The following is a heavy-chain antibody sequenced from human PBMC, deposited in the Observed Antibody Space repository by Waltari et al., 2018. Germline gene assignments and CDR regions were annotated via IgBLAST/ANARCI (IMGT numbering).Heavy chain of an antibody. CDR3: VKDRGPLPRGLDV. CDR2: VSVTGGNS. J-gene: IGHJ6*02. CDR1: GFTCTAYA. Sequence: EVNLLESGGGLVQPGGSLRLSCAASGFTCTAYAMNWVRQAPGSGLEWLSAVSVTGGNSYYADSVKGRFSISRDNSRNALYLQMDDLRAEDTAVYYCVKDRGPLPRGLDVWGQGTTVTVSS. V-gene: IGHV3-23*01.